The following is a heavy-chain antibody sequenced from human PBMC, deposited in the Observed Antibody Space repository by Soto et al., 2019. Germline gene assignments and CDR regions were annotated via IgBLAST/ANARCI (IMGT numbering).Heavy chain of an antibody. CDR2: ISGSGGST. Sequence: VGSLRLSCAASGFTFSSYAMSWVRQAPGKGLEWVSAISGSGGSTYYADSVKGRFTISRDNSKNTLYLQMNSLRAEDTAVYYCAKLALVVVAEGPDYWGQGTLVNVSS. J-gene: IGHJ4*02. CDR1: GFTFSSYA. CDR3: AKLALVVVAEGPDY. D-gene: IGHD2-15*01. V-gene: IGHV3-23*01.